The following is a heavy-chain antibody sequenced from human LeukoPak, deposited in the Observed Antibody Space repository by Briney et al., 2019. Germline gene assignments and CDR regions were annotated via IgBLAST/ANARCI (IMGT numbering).Heavy chain of an antibody. CDR3: ARAPPPMWQKGIDH. V-gene: IGHV3-48*03. CDR1: GFTFSSYE. CDR2: ISSSGSTI. J-gene: IGHJ4*02. D-gene: IGHD3-10*02. Sequence: GGSLRLSCTDSGFTFSSYEMNWVRQAPGKGLKWVSYISSSGSTIFYADSVKGRFTISRDNAKNSLYLQMNSLRAEDTAVYYCARAPPPMWQKGIDHWGQGTLVTVSS.